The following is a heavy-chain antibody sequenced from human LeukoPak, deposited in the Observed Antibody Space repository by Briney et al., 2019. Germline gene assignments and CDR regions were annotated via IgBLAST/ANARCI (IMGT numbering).Heavy chain of an antibody. D-gene: IGHD3-16*02. CDR1: GGTFSSYA. CDR3: ARGGYDYVWGSYRYTNYYYYMDV. J-gene: IGHJ6*03. Sequence: GASVKVSCKASGGTFSSYAISWVRQAPGQGLEWMGGISPIFGTANYAQKFQGRVTITADESTSTAYMELSSLRSEDTAVYYCARGGYDYVWGSYRYTNYYYYMDVWGKGTTVTISS. V-gene: IGHV1-69*13. CDR2: ISPIFGTA.